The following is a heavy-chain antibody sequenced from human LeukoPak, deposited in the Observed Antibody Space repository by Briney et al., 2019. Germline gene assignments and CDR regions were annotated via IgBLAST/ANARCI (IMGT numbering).Heavy chain of an antibody. D-gene: IGHD7-27*01. J-gene: IGHJ4*02. Sequence: GGSLRLSCAASGFTFSNAWMSWVRQAPGKGLEWVGRIKSKTDGGTTDYAAPVKGRFTISRNDSKNTLYLQMNSLKTEDTAAYYCTTDVQTGQFDYWGQGTLVTVSS. V-gene: IGHV3-15*01. CDR1: GFTFSNAW. CDR3: TTDVQTGQFDY. CDR2: IKSKTDGGTT.